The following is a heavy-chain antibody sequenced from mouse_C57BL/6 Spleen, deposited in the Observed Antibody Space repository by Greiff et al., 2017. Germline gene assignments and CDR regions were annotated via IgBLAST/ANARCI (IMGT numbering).Heavy chain of an antibody. CDR2: IWSGGST. V-gene: IGHV2-2*01. J-gene: IGHJ4*01. D-gene: IGHD1-1*01. Sequence: VQLQESGPGLVQPSQSLSITCTASGFSLTSYGVHWVRQSPGKGLEWLGVIWSGGSTDYNAAFISRLSISKDNSKSQVFFKMNSLQADDTAIYYCARNLDYYGSSCGYSMDYWGQGTSVTVSS. CDR3: ARNLDYYGSSCGYSMDY. CDR1: GFSLTSYG.